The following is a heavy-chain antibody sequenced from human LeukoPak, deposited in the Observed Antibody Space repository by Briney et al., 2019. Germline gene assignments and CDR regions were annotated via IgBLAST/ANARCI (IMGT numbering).Heavy chain of an antibody. V-gene: IGHV3-23*01. Sequence: PGGPLRLSCAVWGFTFSSHSMRWLRQAPGKGLEWVSAISDSCGSTFYAHSVKGRFPISRDNSKNTLYLQMDRLRAEDTAVYYCARVGDVYGQFDYGGQGTLVTVPS. CDR3: ARVGDVYGQFDY. J-gene: IGHJ4*02. CDR2: ISDSCGST. D-gene: IGHD5/OR15-5a*01. CDR1: GFTFSSHS.